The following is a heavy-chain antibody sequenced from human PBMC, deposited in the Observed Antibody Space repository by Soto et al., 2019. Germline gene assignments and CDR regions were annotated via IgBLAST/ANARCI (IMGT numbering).Heavy chain of an antibody. CDR2: ISYDGSNK. V-gene: IGHV3-30-3*01. CDR1: GFTFSSYA. Sequence: GGSLRLSCAASGFTFSSYAMHWVRQAPGKGLEWVAVISYDGSNKYYADSVKGRFTISRDNSKNTLYLQMNSLRAEDTAVYYCARDQTGLRITIFGVVINTASYGMDVWGQGTTGTVSS. CDR3: ARDQTGLRITIFGVVINTASYGMDV. J-gene: IGHJ6*02. D-gene: IGHD3-3*01.